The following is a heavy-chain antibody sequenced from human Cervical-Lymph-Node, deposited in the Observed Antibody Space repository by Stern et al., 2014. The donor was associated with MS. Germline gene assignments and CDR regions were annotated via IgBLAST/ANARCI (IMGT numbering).Heavy chain of an antibody. V-gene: IGHV2-5*02. CDR3: AHRHYSGWFDP. CDR2: IYWDDDK. D-gene: IGHD4-11*01. Sequence: QVTLQESGPTLVKPTQTLTLTCTFSGFSLRTSGVAVGRIRQPPGKALEWLALIYWDDDKRYSASLKSRLTITKDTPKNQVVLTMTNMDPVDTATYYCAHRHYSGWFDPWGQGTLVTVS. J-gene: IGHJ5*02. CDR1: GFSLRTSGVA.